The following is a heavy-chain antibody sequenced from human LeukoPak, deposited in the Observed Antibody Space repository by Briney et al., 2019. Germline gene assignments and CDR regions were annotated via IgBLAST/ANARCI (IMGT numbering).Heavy chain of an antibody. Sequence: KSSETLSLTCAVYGGSFSGYYWSWIRQPPGKGLEWIGEINHSGSTNYNPSLKSRVTISVDTSKNQFSLKLSSVTAADTAVYYCARRHGGTTDWGQGTLVTVSS. J-gene: IGHJ4*02. D-gene: IGHD4-23*01. CDR3: ARRHGGTTD. CDR2: INHSGST. V-gene: IGHV4-34*01. CDR1: GGSFSGYY.